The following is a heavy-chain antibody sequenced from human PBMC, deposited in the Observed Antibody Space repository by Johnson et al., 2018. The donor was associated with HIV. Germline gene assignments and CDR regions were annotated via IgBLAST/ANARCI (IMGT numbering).Heavy chain of an antibody. Sequence: QVQLVESGGGVVQPGRSLILSCAASGFTFSSYGMHWVRQAPGKGLEWVAFIRYDGSNKYYADSVKGRFTISRDNSKNSLYLQMNSLRAEDTAVYYCATEYGSGSYYTYAFDIWGQGTMVTVSS. V-gene: IGHV3-30*02. D-gene: IGHD3-10*01. CDR3: ATEYGSGSYYTYAFDI. CDR1: GFTFSSYG. J-gene: IGHJ3*02. CDR2: IRYDGSNK.